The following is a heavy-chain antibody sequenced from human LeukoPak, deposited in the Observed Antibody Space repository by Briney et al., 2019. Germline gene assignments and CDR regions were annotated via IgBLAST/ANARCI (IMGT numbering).Heavy chain of an antibody. CDR3: ARGAMATTPFFDY. D-gene: IGHD5-24*01. J-gene: IGHJ4*02. Sequence: PSETLSLTCPVSGGSISNYYYWTWIRQPPGKGLEWIGYVYYTGSTNFNPFLKSRVTMSLDTSRNQFSLKLTSLTAADTAVYYCARGAMATTPFFDYWGQGTLVTVSS. V-gene: IGHV4-59*01. CDR1: GGSISNYY. CDR2: VYYTGST.